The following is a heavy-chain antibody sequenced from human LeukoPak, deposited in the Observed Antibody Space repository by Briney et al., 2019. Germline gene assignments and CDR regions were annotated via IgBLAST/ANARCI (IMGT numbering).Heavy chain of an antibody. CDR1: GGSISSGDYY. Sequence: SQTLSLTCTVSGGSISSGDYYWSWIRQPPGKGLEWIGYIYYSGSTYYNPSLKSRVTISVDTSKNQFSLKLSSVTAADTAVYYCARVGEWFWYFDLWGKGTTVTVSP. J-gene: IGHJ6*04. CDR2: IYYSGST. V-gene: IGHV4-30-4*08. D-gene: IGHD3-3*01. CDR3: ARVGEWFWYFDL.